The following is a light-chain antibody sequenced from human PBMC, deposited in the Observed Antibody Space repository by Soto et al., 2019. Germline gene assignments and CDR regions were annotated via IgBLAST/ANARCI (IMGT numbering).Light chain of an antibody. J-gene: IGKJ5*01. CDR3: QQRSNWPIT. CDR2: DAS. CDR1: QSVSSY. V-gene: IGKV3-11*01. Sequence: EIVLTQSPATLSLSPGERATLSCRASQSVSSYLAWYQQKPGQAPRLLIYDASNRATGIPARFSGSGSGTDFTPTISSLGPEDFAVYYCQQRSNWPITFGQGTRLEIK.